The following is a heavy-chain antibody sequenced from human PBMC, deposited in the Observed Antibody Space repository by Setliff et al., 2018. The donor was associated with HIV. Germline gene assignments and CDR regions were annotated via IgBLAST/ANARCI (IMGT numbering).Heavy chain of an antibody. CDR3: ALPVLGGYSYGYFDY. V-gene: IGHV1-69*13. J-gene: IGHJ4*02. Sequence: SVKVSCKASGYTFTGYYIHWVRQAPGQGLEWMGGIIPIFGTANYAQKFQGRVTITADESTSTAYMELSSLRSEDTAVYYCALPVLGGYSYGYFDYWGQGTLVTVSS. CDR1: GYTFTGYY. D-gene: IGHD5-18*01. CDR2: IIPIFGTA.